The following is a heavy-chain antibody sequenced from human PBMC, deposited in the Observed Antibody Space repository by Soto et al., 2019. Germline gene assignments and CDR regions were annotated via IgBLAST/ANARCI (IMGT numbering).Heavy chain of an antibody. V-gene: IGHV4-31*03. Sequence: PSETLSLTCTVSGGSISSGGYYWSWIRQHPGKGLEWIGYIYYSGSTYYNPSLKSRVTMSVDTSKNQFSLKLSSVTAADTAVYYCARVPDYYDSSGYPPAYFDYWGQGTLVTVSS. D-gene: IGHD3-22*01. J-gene: IGHJ4*02. CDR2: IYYSGST. CDR1: GGSISSGGYY. CDR3: ARVPDYYDSSGYPPAYFDY.